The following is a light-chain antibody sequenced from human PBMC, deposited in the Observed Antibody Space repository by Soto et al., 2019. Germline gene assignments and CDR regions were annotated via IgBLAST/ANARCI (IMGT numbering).Light chain of an antibody. CDR2: LDT. CDR3: QTWDDTTGVV. Sequence: SYELTQPPSVSVSPGQTATITCSGDNLGSAYACWYQQKPGQSPVLLIYLDTQRPSGIPERFSGSNSGNTATLTISGTQAMDEADYFWQTWDDTTGVVFGGGTKLTVL. CDR1: NLGSAY. J-gene: IGLJ2*01. V-gene: IGLV3-1*01.